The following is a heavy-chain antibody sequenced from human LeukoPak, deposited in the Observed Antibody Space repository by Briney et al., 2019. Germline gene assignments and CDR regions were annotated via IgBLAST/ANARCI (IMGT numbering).Heavy chain of an antibody. CDR1: GLTFSSHW. J-gene: IGHJ4*02. V-gene: IGHV3-23*01. Sequence: PGGSLRLSCAASGLTFSSHWMHWVRQAPGKGLEWVSAISGSGGSTYYADSVKGRFTISRDNSRNTLYLQMNSLRAEDTAVYYCAAPSAYCGGDCYQPFDYWGQGTLVTVSS. CDR2: ISGSGGST. CDR3: AAPSAYCGGDCYQPFDY. D-gene: IGHD2-21*02.